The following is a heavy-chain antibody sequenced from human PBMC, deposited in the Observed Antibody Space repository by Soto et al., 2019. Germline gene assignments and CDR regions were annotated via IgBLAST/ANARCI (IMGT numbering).Heavy chain of an antibody. Sequence: SVKVSCKASGGTFSSYAISWVRQAPGQGLEWMGGIIPIFGTANYAQKFQGRVTITADKSTSTAYMELSSLRSEDTAVYYCARAITSYDFWSGYFKNYGMDVWGQGTTVTVSS. D-gene: IGHD3-3*01. CDR3: ARAITSYDFWSGYFKNYGMDV. CDR1: GGTFSSYA. V-gene: IGHV1-69*06. CDR2: IIPIFGTA. J-gene: IGHJ6*02.